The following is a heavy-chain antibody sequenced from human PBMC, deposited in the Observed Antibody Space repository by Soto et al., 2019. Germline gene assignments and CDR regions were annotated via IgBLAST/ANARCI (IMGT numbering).Heavy chain of an antibody. Sequence: SVKVSCKASGGTFSSYAISWVRQAPGQGLEWMGGIIPIFGTANYAQKFQGRVTITADKSTSTAYMELSSLRSEDTAVYYCASLRGDIVVVVAHDAFDIWGQGTMVTV. CDR1: GGTFSSYA. V-gene: IGHV1-69*06. CDR3: ASLRGDIVVVVAHDAFDI. CDR2: IIPIFGTA. J-gene: IGHJ3*02. D-gene: IGHD2-15*01.